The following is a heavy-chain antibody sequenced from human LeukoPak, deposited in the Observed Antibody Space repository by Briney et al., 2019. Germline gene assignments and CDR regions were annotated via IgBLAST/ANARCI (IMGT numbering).Heavy chain of an antibody. CDR2: ISWNSGSI. J-gene: IGHJ3*02. CDR3: AKDIVGSSWGGGAFDI. V-gene: IGHV3-9*03. Sequence: GGSLRLSCAASGFTFDDYAMHWGRQAPGKGLEWGSGISWNSGSIGYADSVKGRFTISRDNAKNSLYLQMNSLRAEDMALYYCAKDIVGSSWGGGAFDIWGQGTMVTVSS. CDR1: GFTFDDYA. D-gene: IGHD6-13*01.